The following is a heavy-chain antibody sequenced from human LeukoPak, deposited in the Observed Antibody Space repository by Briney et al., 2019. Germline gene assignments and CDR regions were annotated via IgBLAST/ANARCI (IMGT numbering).Heavy chain of an antibody. V-gene: IGHV4-4*07. CDR1: GGSISSYY. CDR2: IYTSGST. J-gene: IGHJ5*02. CDR3: AREGAGIRYFDLGWFDP. D-gene: IGHD3-9*01. Sequence: PSETLSLTCTVSGGSISSYYWSWIRQPAGKGLEWIGRIYTSGSTNYNPSLKSRVTMSVDTSKNQFSLKLSSVTAADTAVYYCAREGAGIRYFDLGWFDPWGQGTLVTVSS.